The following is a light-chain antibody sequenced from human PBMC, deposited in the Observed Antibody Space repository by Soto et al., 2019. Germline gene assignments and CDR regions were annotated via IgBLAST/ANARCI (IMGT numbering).Light chain of an antibody. CDR3: QQYYHVPVT. V-gene: IGKV4-1*01. CDR2: WAS. CDR1: QTLLYNSNNKNY. Sequence: DIVMTQSPDSLSVSLGERATFSCKSSQTLLYNSNNKNYLAWFQQKPGLPPKLLIYWASTRNSGVPDRFSGSGSGTDFTLTISNLQAEDVAIYYCQQYYHVPVTFGQGTRLEIK. J-gene: IGKJ5*01.